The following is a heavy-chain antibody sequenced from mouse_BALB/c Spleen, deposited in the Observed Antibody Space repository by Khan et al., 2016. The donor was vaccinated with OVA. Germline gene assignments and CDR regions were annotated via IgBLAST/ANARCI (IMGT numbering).Heavy chain of an antibody. CDR3: ARSGGNLHWYFDV. V-gene: IGHV5-17*02. D-gene: IGHD2-1*01. J-gene: IGHJ1*01. Sequence: DVMLVESGGGLVQPGGSRKLSCAASGFTFSSLGMHWVRQAPKKGLEWVAYISSGSSTIYYVDTVKGRFTISRDSPKNNLFLQMTSLRSEDTSMYYCARSGGNLHWYFDVWGAGTSVTVSS. CDR2: ISSGSSTI. CDR1: GFTFSSLG.